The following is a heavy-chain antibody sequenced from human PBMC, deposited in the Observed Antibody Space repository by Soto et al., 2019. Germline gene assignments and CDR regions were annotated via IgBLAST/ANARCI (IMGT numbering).Heavy chain of an antibody. CDR3: AREWGGELELPPRTYYFDY. Sequence: QVQLVQSGAEVKKPGASVKVSCKASGYTFTGYYMHWVRQAPGQGLEWMGWINPNSGGTNYAQKFQGRVTMTRDTSISTAYMELSRLRSDDTAVYYCAREWGGELELPPRTYYFDYWGQGTLVTVSS. CDR1: GYTFTGYY. J-gene: IGHJ4*02. D-gene: IGHD1-7*01. V-gene: IGHV1-2*02. CDR2: INPNSGGT.